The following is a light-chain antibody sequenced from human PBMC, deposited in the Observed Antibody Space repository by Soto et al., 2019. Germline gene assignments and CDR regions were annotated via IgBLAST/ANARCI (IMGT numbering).Light chain of an antibody. Sequence: IVMTQSPATLSVSPGERATLSCRASQSVSSTLAWYQQKPGQAPRLLIYGASTRATGIPAWFSGSGSGTEFTLTISSLQSEDFAVYFCQQYNNWPWTFGQGTRWIS. CDR1: QSVSST. CDR2: GAS. V-gene: IGKV3-15*01. CDR3: QQYNNWPWT. J-gene: IGKJ1*01.